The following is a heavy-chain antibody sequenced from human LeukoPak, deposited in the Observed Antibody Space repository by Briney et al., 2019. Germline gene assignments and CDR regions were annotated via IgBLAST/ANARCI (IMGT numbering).Heavy chain of an antibody. J-gene: IGHJ4*02. CDR3: ARGSSWYYFDY. D-gene: IGHD6-13*01. V-gene: IGHV3-72*01. CDR2: TRNKANSYTT. Sequence: GGSLRLSCAASGFTFSDHYMDWVRQAPGKGLEWVGRTRNKANSYTTEYAASVKGRFTISRDDSKNSLYLRMNSLKTEDTAVYYCARGSSWYYFDYWGQGTLVTVSS. CDR1: GFTFSDHY.